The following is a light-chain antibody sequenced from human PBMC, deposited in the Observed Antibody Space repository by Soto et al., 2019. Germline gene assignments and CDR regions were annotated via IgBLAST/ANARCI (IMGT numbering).Light chain of an antibody. CDR2: GAS. CDR3: QQYNNWPPYT. CDR1: QSISSN. V-gene: IGKV3-15*01. J-gene: IGKJ2*01. Sequence: EIVMTQSPATLSVSPGERATLSCRSSQSISSNLAWYQQKPGKAHRLLIYGASTRATGIPARFSGSGSGTEFTLTVSSPQSEDFAGYYCQQYNNWPPYTFGQGTKLEIK.